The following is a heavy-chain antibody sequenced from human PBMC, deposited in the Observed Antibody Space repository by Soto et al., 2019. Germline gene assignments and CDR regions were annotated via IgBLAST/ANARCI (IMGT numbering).Heavy chain of an antibody. D-gene: IGHD5-18*01. V-gene: IGHV3-23*01. Sequence: GGSLRLSCAASGFTFSRFAMSWVRQAPGKGLEWVSSIGDSGSKTDYADSVKGRFTISRDNSKNTLFLQVNSLRAEDTAVYYCVKGATHTPSHYWGPGTLVTVSS. CDR1: GFTFSRFA. J-gene: IGHJ4*02. CDR3: VKGATHTPSHY. CDR2: IGDSGSKT.